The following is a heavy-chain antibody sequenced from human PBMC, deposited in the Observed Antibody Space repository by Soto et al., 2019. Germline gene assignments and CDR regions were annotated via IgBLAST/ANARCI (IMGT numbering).Heavy chain of an antibody. CDR1: GGSISSYY. CDR3: ARHGGTIFGVVIPGPNWFDP. CDR2: IYYSGST. D-gene: IGHD3-3*01. V-gene: IGHV4-59*08. J-gene: IGHJ5*02. Sequence: SETLSLTCTVSGGSISSYYWSWIRQPPGKGLEWIGYIYYSGSTNYNPSLKSRVTISVDTSKNQFSLKLSSVTAADTAVYYCARHGGTIFGVVIPGPNWFDPWGQGTLVTVSS.